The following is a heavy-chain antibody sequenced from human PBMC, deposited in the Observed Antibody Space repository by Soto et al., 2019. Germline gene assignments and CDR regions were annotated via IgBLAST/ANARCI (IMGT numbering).Heavy chain of an antibody. CDR2: ISGSGGST. Sequence: EVQLLESGGGLVQPGGSLRLSCAASGFTFSSYAMGWVRQAPGKGLEWVSAISGSGGSTYYADSVKGRFTISRDNSKNTLYLQMNSLRAEDTAVYYCAKDLDGYNPYYYYYYGMDVWGQGTTVTVSS. V-gene: IGHV3-23*01. D-gene: IGHD5-12*01. CDR1: GFTFSSYA. J-gene: IGHJ6*02. CDR3: AKDLDGYNPYYYYYYGMDV.